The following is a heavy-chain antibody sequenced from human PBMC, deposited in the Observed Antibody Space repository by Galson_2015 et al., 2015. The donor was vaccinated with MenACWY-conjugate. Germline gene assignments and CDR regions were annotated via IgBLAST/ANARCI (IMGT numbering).Heavy chain of an antibody. V-gene: IGHV3-9*01. J-gene: IGHJ3*02. D-gene: IGHD3-16*01. Sequence: SLRLSCAASGFTFDDYAMHWVRQVPGEGLEWVSGISWDRSSIAHADSVKGRFTISRDNAKNSLYLQMNSLRAEDTALYYCAKDSQGGLGDAFDIWGQGTMVTVSS. CDR2: ISWDRSSI. CDR1: GFTFDDYA. CDR3: AKDSQGGLGDAFDI.